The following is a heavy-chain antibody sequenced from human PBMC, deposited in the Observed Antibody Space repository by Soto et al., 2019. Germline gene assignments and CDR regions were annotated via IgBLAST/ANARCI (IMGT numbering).Heavy chain of an antibody. CDR2: IYPGDSVT. CDR1: GYSFTSYW. V-gene: IGHV5-51*01. D-gene: IGHD3-22*01. CDR3: ASRRSSGFDAFDI. Sequence: PGESLKISCKGSGYSFTSYWIGWVRQMPGKGLEWMGIIYPGDSVTRYSPSVQGRVTISADKSISTAYLQWSSLKASDTAMYYCASRRSSGFDAFDIWGQGTMVTVSS. J-gene: IGHJ3*02.